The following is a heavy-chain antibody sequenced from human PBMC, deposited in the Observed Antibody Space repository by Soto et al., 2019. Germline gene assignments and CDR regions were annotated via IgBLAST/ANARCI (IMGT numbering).Heavy chain of an antibody. CDR3: ATAPGGGTSFQYNWFDP. J-gene: IGHJ5*02. CDR1: GFIFSSYA. V-gene: IGHV3-23*01. Sequence: GGSLRLSCAASGFIFSSYAMSWVRQAPGKGLEWVSAISGSGGSTYYADSVKGRFTISRDNSKNTLYLQMNSLRAEDTAVYYCATAPGGGTSFQYNWFDPWGQGTLVTVSS. D-gene: IGHD2-2*01. CDR2: ISGSGGST.